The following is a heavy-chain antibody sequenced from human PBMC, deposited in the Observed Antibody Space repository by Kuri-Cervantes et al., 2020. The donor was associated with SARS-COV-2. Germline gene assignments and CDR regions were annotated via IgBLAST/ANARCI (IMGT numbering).Heavy chain of an antibody. D-gene: IGHD3-22*01. CDR1: GFTFSSYG. J-gene: IGHJ3*02. Sequence: GESLKISCAASGFTFSSYGMRWVRQAPGKGLEWVAFIRYDGSNKYYADSVKGRFTISRDNSKNTLYLQMNSLRAEDTAVYYCAKLRAYYYDSSGYYWDDAFDIWGQGTMVTVSS. V-gene: IGHV3-30*02. CDR3: AKLRAYYYDSSGYYWDDAFDI. CDR2: IRYDGSNK.